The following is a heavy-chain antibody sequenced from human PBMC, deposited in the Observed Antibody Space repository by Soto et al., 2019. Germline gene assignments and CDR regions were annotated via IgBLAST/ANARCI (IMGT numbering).Heavy chain of an antibody. V-gene: IGHV3-33*01. CDR2: IWYDGSNK. CDR1: GFTFSSYG. J-gene: IGHJ4*02. Sequence: QVQLVESGGGVVQPGRSLRRSCAASGFTFSSYGMHWVRQAPGKGLEWMAIIWYDGSNKFYADSVKGRFTISRDNSKDTLYLQMNTLRAEDTAVYYCARDVYDYPIDHWGQGTLVTVSS. CDR3: ARDVYDYPIDH. D-gene: IGHD5-12*01.